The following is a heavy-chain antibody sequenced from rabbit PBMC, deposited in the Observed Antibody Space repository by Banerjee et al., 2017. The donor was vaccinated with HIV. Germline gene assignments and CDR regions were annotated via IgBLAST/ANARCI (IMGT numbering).Heavy chain of an antibody. CDR3: VRDPYSYDDYGDWKINL. J-gene: IGHJ4*01. V-gene: IGHV1S47*01. D-gene: IGHD2-1*01. CDR1: GFDFSSYG. Sequence: QEQLVESGGGLVQPGGSLKLSCKASGFDFSSYGVSWVRQAPGKGLEWIGYIDPVFGSTYYASWLNGRFTISSHNAQNTLYLQLNSLTAADTATYFCVRDPYSYDDYGDWKINLWGQGTLVTVS. CDR2: IDPVFGST.